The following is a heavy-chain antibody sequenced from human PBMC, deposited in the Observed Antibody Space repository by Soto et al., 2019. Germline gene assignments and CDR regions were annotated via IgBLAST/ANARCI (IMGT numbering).Heavy chain of an antibody. CDR1: GFTFDDYA. J-gene: IGHJ6*02. V-gene: IGHV3-9*01. CDR2: ISWNSGSI. Sequence: ESGGGLVQPGRSLRLSCAASGFTFDDYAMHWVRQAPGKGLEWVSGISWNSGSIGYADSVKGRFTISRDNAKNSLYLQMNSLRAEDTALYYCAKARGRNYYYYGMDVWGQGTTVTVSS. CDR3: AKARGRNYYYYGMDV.